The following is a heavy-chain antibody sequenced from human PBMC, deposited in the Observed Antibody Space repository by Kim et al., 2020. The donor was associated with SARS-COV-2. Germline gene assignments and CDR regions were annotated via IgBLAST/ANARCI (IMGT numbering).Heavy chain of an antibody. CDR3: GRFRGEELGNWFDP. V-gene: IGHV1-18*01. Sequence: ASVKVSCKASGYTFITYGISWVRQAPGQGLEWMGCISTYNGETNYAQRFQGRANMTTDTLTSTVYMELRSLTTDDTSVYYRGRFRGEELGNWFDPWGQGTLVTVSA. J-gene: IGHJ5*02. CDR2: ISTYNGET. D-gene: IGHD3-10*01. CDR1: GYTFITYG.